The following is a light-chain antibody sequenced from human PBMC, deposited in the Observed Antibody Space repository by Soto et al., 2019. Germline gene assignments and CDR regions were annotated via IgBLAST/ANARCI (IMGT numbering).Light chain of an antibody. V-gene: IGKV1-5*01. J-gene: IGKJ1*01. Sequence: DVQMTQSPSTLSASVGDTVTITCRASQSISNWLAWYQQKPGKAPKLLIYDASNLESGVPSRFSGSGSGTEFILTISSLQTDDFATYYCQQYHSYWTFGQGTKVDI. CDR1: QSISNW. CDR2: DAS. CDR3: QQYHSYWT.